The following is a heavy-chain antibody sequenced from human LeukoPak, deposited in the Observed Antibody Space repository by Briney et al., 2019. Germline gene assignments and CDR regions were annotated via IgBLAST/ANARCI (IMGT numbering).Heavy chain of an antibody. CDR1: GFTFSSYW. V-gene: IGHV3-7*04. J-gene: IGHJ4*02. D-gene: IGHD4-23*01. Sequence: PGGSLRLSCAASGFTFSSYWMSWVRQAPGKGLEWVANIKPDGSEKHYVDSVKGRLTIARDNAENSLHLQMYSLRAEDTAVYYCLRDYGGSWGQGTLVAVS. CDR2: IKPDGSEK. CDR3: LRDYGGS.